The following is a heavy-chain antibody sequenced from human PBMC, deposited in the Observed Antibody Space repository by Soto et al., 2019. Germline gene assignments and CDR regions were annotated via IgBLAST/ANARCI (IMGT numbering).Heavy chain of an antibody. J-gene: IGHJ3*02. D-gene: IGHD2-15*01. CDR2: INPSGGST. Sequence: ALVKVSCKASGYTFTSYYMHWVRQAPGQGLERMGKINPSGGSTSYAQKFQGRVTMTRDTSTSTVYMELSSLRSEDTAVYYFASSQYCSGGSCYSRDAFDIWGQGTMVTVSS. CDR1: GYTFTSYY. V-gene: IGHV1-46*03. CDR3: ASSQYCSGGSCYSRDAFDI.